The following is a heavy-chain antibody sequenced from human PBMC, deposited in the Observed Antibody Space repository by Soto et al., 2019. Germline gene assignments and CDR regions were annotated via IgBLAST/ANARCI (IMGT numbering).Heavy chain of an antibody. CDR1: GFTFNSYA. D-gene: IGHD6-19*01. Sequence: EVQLVESGGTLVQPGGSLRLSCSASGFTFNSYAMHWVRQAPGKGLEFVSAISSYGADTYYADSVKGRFAISRDNSKNTLYLQISSLRAEDMALYYCVKEGYMRSDWYGQFDYWGQGALVTVSS. CDR3: VKEGYMRSDWYGQFDY. V-gene: IGHV3-64D*06. J-gene: IGHJ4*02. CDR2: ISSYGADT.